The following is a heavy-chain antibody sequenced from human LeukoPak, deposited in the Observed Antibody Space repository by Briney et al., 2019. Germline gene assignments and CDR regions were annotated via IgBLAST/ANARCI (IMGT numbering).Heavy chain of an antibody. CDR2: IDSDRGAT. D-gene: IGHD3-10*01. CDR1: GFTFSTYW. Sequence: GGSLRLSCAASGFTFSTYWMHWVRQAPGKGLVWVSRIDSDRGATSYADSVRGRFTISRDNAKSTLSLQMNSLRGDDTAVYHCVSGPDGASYWGQGTLVTVSS. V-gene: IGHV3-74*01. J-gene: IGHJ4*02. CDR3: VSGPDGASY.